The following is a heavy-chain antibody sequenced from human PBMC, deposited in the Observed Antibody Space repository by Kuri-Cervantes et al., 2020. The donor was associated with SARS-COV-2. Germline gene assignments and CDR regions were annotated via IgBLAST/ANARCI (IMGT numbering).Heavy chain of an antibody. CDR2: ISPIVGDT. Sequence: ASVKVSCKASGYTFTSYGISWVRQAPGQGLEWMAIISPIVGDTTYAQRFRDRVSVTMDTSTSTVYMEVSSLTSEDTAVYYCARSSSGGYSDFEHWGQGTLVTVSS. CDR1: GYTFTSYG. V-gene: IGHV1-46*01. D-gene: IGHD1-26*01. CDR3: ARSSSGGYSDFEH. J-gene: IGHJ4*02.